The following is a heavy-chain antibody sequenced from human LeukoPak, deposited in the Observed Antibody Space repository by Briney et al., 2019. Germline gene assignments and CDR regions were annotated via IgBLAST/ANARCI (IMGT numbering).Heavy chain of an antibody. CDR1: GFTFSDYY. D-gene: IGHD1-1*01. Sequence: GGSLRLSCAASGFTFSDYYMSWIRQAPGKGLEWVSYISPSGTTMFYADSVKGRFTISRDNAKSSLSLQMNSLRAEDSAVYYCPRYKGLGDWGQGTLVTVSS. CDR3: PRYKGLGD. V-gene: IGHV3-11*01. J-gene: IGHJ4*02. CDR2: ISPSGTTM.